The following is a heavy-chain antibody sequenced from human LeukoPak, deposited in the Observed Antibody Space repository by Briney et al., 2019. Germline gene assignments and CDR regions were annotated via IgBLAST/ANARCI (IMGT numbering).Heavy chain of an antibody. CDR1: GYTFAAHH. CDR2: ILPDGRDT. J-gene: IGHJ4*02. CDR3: SGRYGPGPV. Sequence: ASVKVSCKASGYTFAAHHIHWVRQAPGQGLEWIGWILPDGRDTKYSQKFQDRMTLTTDTSTNTAYMELSSLIPDDTAVYYCSGRYGPGPVWGQGTLISASP. D-gene: IGHD3-10*01. V-gene: IGHV1-2*02.